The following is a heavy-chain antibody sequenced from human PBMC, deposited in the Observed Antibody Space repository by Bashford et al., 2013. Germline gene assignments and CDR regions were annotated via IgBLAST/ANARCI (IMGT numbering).Heavy chain of an antibody. CDR1: GGSISTGSYY. V-gene: IGHV4-61*01. D-gene: IGHD6-13*01. CDR2: IYYSGTT. CDR3: ARVDSGWYHLGY. Sequence: SETLSLTCTVSGGSISTGSYYWSWIRQPPGKGLEWIGYIYYSGTTHYNPSLKSRVTISLDTSKNQFSLKLSSVTAADTAVYYCARVDSGWYHLGYWGQGTLVTVSS. J-gene: IGHJ4*02.